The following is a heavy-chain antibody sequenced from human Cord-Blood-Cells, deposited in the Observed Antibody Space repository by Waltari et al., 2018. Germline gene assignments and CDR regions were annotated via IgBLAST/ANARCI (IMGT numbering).Heavy chain of an antibody. CDR2: IKQDGSEK. V-gene: IGHV3-7*01. J-gene: IGHJ3*02. CDR1: GFPFSSDW. Sequence: EVQLVESGGGLVQPGGFLRLSCAASGFPFSSDWLSCVRQGPGKGLEWVANIKQDGSEKYYVDSVKGRFTISRDNAKNSLYLQMNSLRAEDTAVYYCAREVAAAGIFFAFDIWGQGTMVTVSS. CDR3: AREVAAAGIFFAFDI. D-gene: IGHD6-13*01.